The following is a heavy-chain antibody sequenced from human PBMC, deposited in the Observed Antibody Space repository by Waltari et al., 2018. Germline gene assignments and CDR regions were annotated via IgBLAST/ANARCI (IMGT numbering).Heavy chain of an antibody. CDR1: GFTFSSYS. J-gene: IGHJ4*02. CDR2: ISSSSSYR. V-gene: IGHV3-21*01. D-gene: IGHD3-10*01. CDR3: ARDLDYYGSGTKKGSFDY. Sequence: EVQLVESGGGLVKPGGSLRLSCAASGFTFSSYSMNWVRQPPGKGLEGVASISSSSSYRYYADSMKGRFTISRDNAKNSLYLQMNSLRAGDTAVYYCARDLDYYGSGTKKGSFDYWGQGTLVTVSS.